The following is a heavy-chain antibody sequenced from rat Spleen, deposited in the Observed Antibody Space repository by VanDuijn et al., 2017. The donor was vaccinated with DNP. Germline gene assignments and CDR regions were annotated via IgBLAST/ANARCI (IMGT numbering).Heavy chain of an antibody. V-gene: IGHV5-31*01. D-gene: IGHD1-3*01. J-gene: IGHJ2*01. CDR1: GFTFNNYW. CDR2: ITSSGGST. CDR3: ARAAYGSFDY. Sequence: EVQLVESGGDLVQPGRSLKLSCVASGFTFNNYWMTWIRQVPGKGLEWVASITSSGGSTYYPDSVKGRFTISRDNAKNTLYLQMNSLRSEDTATYYCARAAYGSFDYWGQGVMVTVSS.